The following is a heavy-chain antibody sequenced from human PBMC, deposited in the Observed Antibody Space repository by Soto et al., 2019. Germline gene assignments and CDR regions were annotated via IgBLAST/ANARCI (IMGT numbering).Heavy chain of an antibody. Sequence: QVQLVQSGAEVKKPGASVKVSCKASGYTFTSYGISWVRQAPGQGLEWMGRISAYNGNTNYAQKLQGRDTMTTDTSTSTAYMELRSLRSDDTAVYYCARDRGYTWSYGWFDPWGQGTLVTVSS. J-gene: IGHJ5*02. CDR3: ARDRGYTWSYGWFDP. D-gene: IGHD1-7*01. V-gene: IGHV1-18*01. CDR2: ISAYNGNT. CDR1: GYTFTSYG.